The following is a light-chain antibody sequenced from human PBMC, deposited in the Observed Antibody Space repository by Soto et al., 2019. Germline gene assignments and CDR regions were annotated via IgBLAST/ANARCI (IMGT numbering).Light chain of an antibody. V-gene: IGKV3-20*01. CDR1: QSVSSSY. Sequence: EIVLTQSPGTLSLSPGERATLSCRASQSVSSSYLAWYQQKPGQAPRLLIYDTSSRATGIPDRFSGSGSGTDFTLAISRLEPEDFAVYYCKQCGSSPSFGQGTKVELK. CDR3: KQCGSSPS. CDR2: DTS. J-gene: IGKJ1*01.